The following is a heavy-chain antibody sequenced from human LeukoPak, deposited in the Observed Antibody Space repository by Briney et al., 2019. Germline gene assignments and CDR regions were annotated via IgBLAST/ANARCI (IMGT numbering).Heavy chain of an antibody. CDR3: ARYDDYDILTVPPGYYMDV. CDR2: ISAYNGNT. D-gene: IGHD3-9*01. CDR1: GYTFTSYG. J-gene: IGHJ6*03. V-gene: IGHV1-18*01. Sequence: ASVKVSCKASGYTFTSYGISWVRQAPGLGLEWMGWISAYNGNTNYAQKLQGRVTMTTDTSTSTAYMELRSLRSDGTAVYYCARYDDYDILTVPPGYYMDVWGKGTTVTVSS.